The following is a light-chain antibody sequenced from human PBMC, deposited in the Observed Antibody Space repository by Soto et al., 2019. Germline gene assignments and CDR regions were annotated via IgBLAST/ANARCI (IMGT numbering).Light chain of an antibody. CDR1: QSVSSSY. CDR3: QQYGSSPLLT. CDR2: GAS. V-gene: IGKV3-20*01. Sequence: EIVLTQSPGTLSLSPGERATLSCRASQSVSSSYLAWYQQKPGHAPRLLIYGASSRATGIPDRFSGSGSGTDFTLTISRLEPEDFAVYYWQQYGSSPLLTFGGGTKVEIK. J-gene: IGKJ4*01.